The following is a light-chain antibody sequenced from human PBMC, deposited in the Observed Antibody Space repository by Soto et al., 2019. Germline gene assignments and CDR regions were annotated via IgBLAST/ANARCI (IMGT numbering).Light chain of an antibody. CDR1: SSNIGAGYH. CDR3: QSYDSSLSGWM. V-gene: IGLV1-40*01. J-gene: IGLJ3*02. CDR2: ANN. Sequence: QAVVTQPPSVSGAPGQRVIISCTGSSSNIGAGYHVHWYQHLPGTAPKLLIYANNIRPSGVPDRFSGSKSGTSASLAITGLQAEDEADYYCQSYDSSLSGWMFGGGTKLTVL.